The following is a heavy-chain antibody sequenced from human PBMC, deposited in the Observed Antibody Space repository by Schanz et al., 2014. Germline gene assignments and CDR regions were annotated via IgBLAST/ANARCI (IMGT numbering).Heavy chain of an antibody. D-gene: IGHD3-22*01. Sequence: QVQLQESGPRLVKPSQTLSLTCTVSGGSIDVSGYYWSWIRQQPGKGLEWIGYIYYSGSTYYNPSLKSRGTISVDTSKNQFSPKRSSVTAADAAVYYCARGDDDSSCDIQGFDTWGQGTMVTVSS. V-gene: IGHV4-31*03. CDR1: GGSIDVSGYY. J-gene: IGHJ3*02. CDR2: IYYSGST. CDR3: ARGDDDSSCDIQGFDT.